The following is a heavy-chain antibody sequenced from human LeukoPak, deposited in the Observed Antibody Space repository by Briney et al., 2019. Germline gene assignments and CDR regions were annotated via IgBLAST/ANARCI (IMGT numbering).Heavy chain of an antibody. CDR2: ISAYNGNT. CDR1: GYTFTSYG. J-gene: IGHJ6*02. V-gene: IGHV1-18*01. Sequence: VASVKVSCKASGYTFTSYGISWVRQAPGQGLEWMGWISAYNGNTNYAQKLQGRVTMTTDTSTSTAYMELRSLRSDDTAVYYCARVVGDSLHYYYYGRDVWGQGTTVTVSS. D-gene: IGHD4-17*01. CDR3: ARVVGDSLHYYYYGRDV.